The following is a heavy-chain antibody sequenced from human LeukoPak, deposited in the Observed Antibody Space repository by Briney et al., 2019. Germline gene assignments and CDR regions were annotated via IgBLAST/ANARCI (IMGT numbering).Heavy chain of an antibody. CDR1: GFTFSAYS. Sequence: PGGSLRLSCAASGFTFSAYSMNWVRQAPGKGLEWFSSISGSSSYIYHADSLKGRFTISRDNAKNSLYLQMDSLRAEDTAVYYCARAQIDYDFWSGEFFDSWGQGTLVTVSS. J-gene: IGHJ4*02. V-gene: IGHV3-21*01. CDR3: ARAQIDYDFWSGEFFDS. CDR2: ISGSSSYI. D-gene: IGHD3-3*01.